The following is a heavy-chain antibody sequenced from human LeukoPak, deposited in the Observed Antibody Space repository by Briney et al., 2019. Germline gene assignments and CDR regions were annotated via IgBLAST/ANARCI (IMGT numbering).Heavy chain of an antibody. V-gene: IGHV4-30-2*01. Sequence: SETLSLTCAVSGGSISSGSYSWSWIRQPPGKGLEWIGYIYHSGSTYYNPSLKSRVTISIDRSKNQFSLKLSSVTAADTAVYYCARVIEGIQLWSGHDAFDIWGQGTMVTVSS. J-gene: IGHJ3*02. CDR1: GGSISSGSYS. CDR3: ARVIEGIQLWSGHDAFDI. CDR2: IYHSGST. D-gene: IGHD5-18*01.